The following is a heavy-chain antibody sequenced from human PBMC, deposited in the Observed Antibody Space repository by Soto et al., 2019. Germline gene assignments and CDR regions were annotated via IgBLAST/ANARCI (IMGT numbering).Heavy chain of an antibody. CDR3: ARDINYYDSRGSYWSYYGMDV. CDR2: ISYDGSNK. CDR1: GFTFSSYA. Sequence: QVQLAESGGGVVQPGRSLRLSCAASGFTFSSYAMHWVRQAPGKGLEWVAVISYDGSNKYYADCVKGRLTISRDNSKNTLYMQMNSLRAEDTAVYYCARDINYYDSRGSYWSYYGMDVWGQGTTVTVSS. J-gene: IGHJ6*02. V-gene: IGHV3-30-3*01. D-gene: IGHD3-22*01.